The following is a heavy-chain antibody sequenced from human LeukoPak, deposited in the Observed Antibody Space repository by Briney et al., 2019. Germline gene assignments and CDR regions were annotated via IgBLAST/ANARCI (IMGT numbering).Heavy chain of an antibody. D-gene: IGHD6-6*01. CDR1: GFTFSNSA. V-gene: IGHV3-30-3*02. Sequence: PGGALRLSCAASGFTFSNSAMHWVRQAPGQGLEWVAVISYDGSNKYYADSVKGRFTISRDNSKNTLYLQMNSLRAEDTAVYYCAKEVRPNDYWGQGTLVTVSS. CDR3: AKEVRPNDY. CDR2: ISYDGSNK. J-gene: IGHJ4*02.